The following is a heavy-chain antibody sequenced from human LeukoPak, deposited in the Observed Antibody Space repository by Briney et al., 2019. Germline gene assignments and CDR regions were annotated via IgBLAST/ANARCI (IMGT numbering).Heavy chain of an antibody. J-gene: IGHJ4*02. D-gene: IGHD3-22*01. V-gene: IGHV3-7*01. CDR2: IKQDGSEK. Sequence: GGSLRLSCAASGFTFSSYWMSWVRQAPGEGLEWVANIKQDGSEKYYVDSVKGRFTISRDNAKNSLYLQMNSLRAEDTAVYYCARTYDSSGYGSYFDYWGQGTLVTVSS. CDR1: GFTFSSYW. CDR3: ARTYDSSGYGSYFDY.